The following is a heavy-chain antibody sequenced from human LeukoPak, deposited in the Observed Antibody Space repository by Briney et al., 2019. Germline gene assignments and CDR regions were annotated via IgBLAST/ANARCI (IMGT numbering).Heavy chain of an antibody. V-gene: IGHV1-46*01. CDR1: GYTFTSYY. Sequence: ASVKVSCKASGYTFTSYYVHWVRQAPGQGLEWMGIINPSGGSTSYAQKFQGRVTMTRDTSTSTVYMELSSLRSEDTAVYYCARDHYYGSGSYFIPRGGVLSYFDSWGQGTLVTVSS. CDR2: INPSGGST. J-gene: IGHJ4*02. CDR3: ARDHYYGSGSYFIPRGGVLSYFDS. D-gene: IGHD3-10*01.